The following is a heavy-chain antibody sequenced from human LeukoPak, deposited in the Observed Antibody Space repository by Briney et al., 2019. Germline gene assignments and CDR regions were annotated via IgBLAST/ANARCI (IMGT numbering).Heavy chain of an antibody. CDR1: GFTFSSYS. Sequence: GGSLRLSCAASGFTFSSYSMNWVRQAPGKGLEWVSYISSSSSTIYYADSVKGRFTISRDNAKNSLYLQMNSLRAEDTAVYYCAGAGSAPYDYWGQGTLVTVSS. CDR2: ISSSSSTI. V-gene: IGHV3-48*01. CDR3: AGAGSAPYDY. J-gene: IGHJ4*02. D-gene: IGHD3-10*01.